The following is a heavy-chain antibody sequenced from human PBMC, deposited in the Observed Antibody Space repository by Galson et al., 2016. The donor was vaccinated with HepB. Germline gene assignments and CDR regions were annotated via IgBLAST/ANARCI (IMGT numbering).Heavy chain of an antibody. CDR1: GFTFGDYA. J-gene: IGHJ6*02. CDR2: IRSKAYGGTT. CDR3: TSVPPVAGTSYYYYYGMDV. V-gene: IGHV3-49*03. Sequence: SLRLSCAGSGFTFGDYAMSWFRQAPGKGLEWVGFIRSKAYGGTTEYAASVKGRFTISRDDSKSIAYLQMNSLKTEDTAVYYCTSVPPVAGTSYYYYYGMDVWGQGTTVTVSS. D-gene: IGHD6-13*01.